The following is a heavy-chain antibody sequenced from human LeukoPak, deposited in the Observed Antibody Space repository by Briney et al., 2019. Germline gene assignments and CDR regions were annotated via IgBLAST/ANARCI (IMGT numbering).Heavy chain of an antibody. Sequence: GASVKVSCKASGYTFTRYGISWVRHAPGQGLEWIGWISAYNGNKNYAQKLQGRVTMTRDTSTSTAYMELRSLRSDDSAVYYCARDQWITIFGVFTRSGADAFDIWGQGTMVTVSS. D-gene: IGHD3-3*01. CDR2: ISAYNGNK. CDR1: GYTFTRYG. V-gene: IGHV1-18*01. J-gene: IGHJ3*02. CDR3: ARDQWITIFGVFTRSGADAFDI.